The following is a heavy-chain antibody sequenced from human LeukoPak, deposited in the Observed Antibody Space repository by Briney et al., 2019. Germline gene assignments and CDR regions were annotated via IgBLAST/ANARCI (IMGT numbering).Heavy chain of an antibody. V-gene: IGHV3-7*01. D-gene: IGHD3-9*01. CDR2: IKQDGSEK. J-gene: IGHJ6*02. Sequence: GGSLRLSCAASGFTFSSYAMSWVRQAPGKGLEWVANIKQDGSEKYYVDSVKGRFTISRDNAKNSLYLQMNSLRAEDTAVYYCARDRDYDILTGYSYYYYGMDVWGQGTTVTVSS. CDR3: ARDRDYDILTGYSYYYYGMDV. CDR1: GFTFSSYA.